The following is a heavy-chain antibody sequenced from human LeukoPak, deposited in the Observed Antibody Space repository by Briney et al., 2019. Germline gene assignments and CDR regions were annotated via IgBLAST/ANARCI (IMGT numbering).Heavy chain of an antibody. CDR2: IKHDGSEK. Sequence: GGSLRLSCAASGFIFTNYFMSWVRQAPGKGLEWVASIKHDGSEKYYVDSVRGRFTISRDNTMNSLYLQMSSLRAEDTAVYYCATNRGWRTSGYYLYYFEYWGQGTLVTFSS. D-gene: IGHD3-3*01. V-gene: IGHV3-7*01. CDR1: GFIFTNYF. CDR3: ATNRGWRTSGYYLYYFEY. J-gene: IGHJ4*02.